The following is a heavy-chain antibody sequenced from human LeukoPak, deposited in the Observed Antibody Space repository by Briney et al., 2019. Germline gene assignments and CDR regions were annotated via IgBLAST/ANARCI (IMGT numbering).Heavy chain of an antibody. V-gene: IGHV3-15*01. D-gene: IGHD2-2*01. CDR2: IKSKTDGGTT. Sequence: TGGSLRLSCAASGFTFSNAWMSWVRQAPGKGLEWVGRIKSKTDGGTTDYAAPVKGRFTISRDDSKNTLYLQMDSLRAEDTAVYYCAKGYCSSTSCRKPAFDIWGQGTMVTVSS. CDR3: AKGYCSSTSCRKPAFDI. CDR1: GFTFSNAW. J-gene: IGHJ3*02.